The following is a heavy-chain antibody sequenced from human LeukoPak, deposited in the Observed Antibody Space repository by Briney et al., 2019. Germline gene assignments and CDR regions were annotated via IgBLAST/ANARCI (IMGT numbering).Heavy chain of an antibody. V-gene: IGHV3-30*04. D-gene: IGHD4-17*01. CDR2: ISYDGSNK. CDR3: AREGSDYGELNFDY. CDR1: GFTFSSYA. Sequence: GRSLRLSCAASGFTFSSYAMHWVRQAPGKGLEWVAVISYDGSNKYYADSVKGRFTISRDNAKNSLFLQMNSLRAEDTAVYYCAREGSDYGELNFDYWGQGTLVTVSS. J-gene: IGHJ4*02.